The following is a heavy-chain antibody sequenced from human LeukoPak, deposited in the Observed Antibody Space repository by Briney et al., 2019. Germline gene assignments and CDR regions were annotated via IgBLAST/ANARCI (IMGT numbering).Heavy chain of an antibody. D-gene: IGHD2-15*01. CDR3: VKALGYCSGGSCLAFDI. J-gene: IGHJ3*02. V-gene: IGHV3-64D*06. Sequence: GGSLRLSCSASGITFSNYAMHWVRQAPGKGLEYVSAISSNGGSTYYADSVKGRFTISRDNSKNTLYLQMSSLRAEDTAVYYCVKALGYCSGGSCLAFDIWGQGTMVTVSS. CDR2: ISSNGGST. CDR1: GITFSNYA.